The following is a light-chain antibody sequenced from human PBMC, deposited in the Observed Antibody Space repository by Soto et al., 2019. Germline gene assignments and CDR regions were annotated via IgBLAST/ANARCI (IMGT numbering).Light chain of an antibody. CDR2: DAS. J-gene: IGKJ4*01. V-gene: IGKV3-11*01. Sequence: EIVLTQSPATLSLSPGERATLSCRASQSVSSYLAWYQQKPGQAPRLLIYDASNRATGIPARFSGSGSGTDLPLTINSLEPEDFAVYYCQQRSNWPLTFGGGTKVEIK. CDR3: QQRSNWPLT. CDR1: QSVSSY.